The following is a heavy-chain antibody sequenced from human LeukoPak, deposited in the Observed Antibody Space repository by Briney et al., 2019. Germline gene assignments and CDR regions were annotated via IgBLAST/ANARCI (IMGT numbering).Heavy chain of an antibody. V-gene: IGHV3-7*03. CDR3: ARDYPGYFP. CDR2: IKTDGSEK. J-gene: IGHJ5*02. CDR1: GFTFSSYW. Sequence: PGGSLRLSCEASGFTFSSYWMSWVRQAPGKGLEWVANIKTDGSEKYYVDSVKGRFTISRDNAKNSLYLQMNSLRAEDTAVYYCARDYPGYFPWGQGTLVTVSS. D-gene: IGHD3-9*01.